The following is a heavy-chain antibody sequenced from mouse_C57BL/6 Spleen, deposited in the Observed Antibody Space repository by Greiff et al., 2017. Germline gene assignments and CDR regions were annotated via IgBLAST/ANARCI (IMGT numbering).Heavy chain of an antibody. Sequence: QVQLQQPGAELVMPGASAKLSCKASGYTFTSYWMHWVKQRPGQGLEWIGEIDPSDSYTNYNQKFKGKSTLTVDKSSSTAYMQLSSLTSEDSAVYYCARGATTVPYAMDYWGQGTSVTVSS. CDR2: IDPSDSYT. V-gene: IGHV1-69*01. CDR3: ARGATTVPYAMDY. CDR1: GYTFTSYW. D-gene: IGHD1-1*01. J-gene: IGHJ4*01.